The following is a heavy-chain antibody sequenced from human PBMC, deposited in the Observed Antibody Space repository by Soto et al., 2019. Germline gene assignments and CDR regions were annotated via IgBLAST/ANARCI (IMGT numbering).Heavy chain of an antibody. J-gene: IGHJ4*02. CDR3: ARERVVDTAMVSVFDY. CDR1: GGSFSGYY. D-gene: IGHD5-18*01. Sequence: QVQLQQWGAGLLKPSETLSLNCAVYGGSFSGYYWSWIRQPPGKGLEWIGEINHSGSTNYNPSLKSRVTISVDTSKNQFSLKLSSVTAADTAVYYCARERVVDTAMVSVFDYWGQGTLVTVSS. V-gene: IGHV4-34*01. CDR2: INHSGST.